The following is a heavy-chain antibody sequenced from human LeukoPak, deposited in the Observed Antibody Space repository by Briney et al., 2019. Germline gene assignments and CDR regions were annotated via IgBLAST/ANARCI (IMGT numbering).Heavy chain of an antibody. D-gene: IGHD3-10*01. CDR1: GGSISSSTYY. CDR3: ARGMVRGAAYDY. Sequence: SETLSLTCTVSGGSISSSTYYWGWVRQPPGKGLEWIGSIYYSGYTYYNPSLESRVTISVDKSKNQFSLKLSSVTAADTAVYYCARGMVRGAAYDYWGQGTLVTVSS. J-gene: IGHJ4*02. CDR2: IYYSGYT. V-gene: IGHV4-39*07.